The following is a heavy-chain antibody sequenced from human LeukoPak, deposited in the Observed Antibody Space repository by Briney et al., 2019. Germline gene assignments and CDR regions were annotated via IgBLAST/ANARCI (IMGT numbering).Heavy chain of an antibody. Sequence: SETLSLTCTVSGESISSTGYYWGWIRQPPGKGLEWIGHMSYSGNTFYSPSLKSRVTISVDTSKNHFSLKLTSVTAADMSIYYRARHIAYSSMDVWGKGTTVTVST. D-gene: IGHD2-21*01. V-gene: IGHV4-39*01. CDR1: GESISSTGYY. J-gene: IGHJ6*04. CDR2: MSYSGNT. CDR3: ARHIAYSSMDV.